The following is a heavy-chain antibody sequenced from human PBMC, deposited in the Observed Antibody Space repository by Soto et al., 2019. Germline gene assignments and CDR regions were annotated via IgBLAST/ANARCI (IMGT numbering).Heavy chain of an antibody. Sequence: QVQLQESGPGLVKPSETLSLTCAVFGDSISSDKWWSWVRQPPGKGLEWIGEIHHWKSTNYNPSLKSRATISVDKSKNQFSLNLNSVTAADTAMYFCTRGGDWAFDYWGQGTLVTVSS. CDR2: IHHWKST. CDR1: GDSISSDKW. J-gene: IGHJ4*02. V-gene: IGHV4-4*02. D-gene: IGHD2-21*02. CDR3: TRGGDWAFDY.